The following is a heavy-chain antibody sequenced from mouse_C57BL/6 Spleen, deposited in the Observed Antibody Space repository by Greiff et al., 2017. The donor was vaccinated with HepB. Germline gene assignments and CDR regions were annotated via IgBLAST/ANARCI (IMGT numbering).Heavy chain of an antibody. CDR3: ARRWLPYYYAMDY. CDR2: IDPSDSYT. D-gene: IGHD2-3*01. J-gene: IGHJ4*01. Sequence: QVQLQQPGAELVMPGASVKLSCKASGYTFTSYWMHWVKQRPGQGLEWIGEIDPSDSYTNYNQKFKGKSTLTVDKSSSTAYMQLSSLTSEDSAVYYCARRWLPYYYAMDYWGQGTSVTVSS. CDR1: GYTFTSYW. V-gene: IGHV1-69*01.